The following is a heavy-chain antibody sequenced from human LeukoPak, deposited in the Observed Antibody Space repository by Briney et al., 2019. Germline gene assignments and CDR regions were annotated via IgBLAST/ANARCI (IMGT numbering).Heavy chain of an antibody. Sequence: PGGSLRLSCAASGFTFSSYEMNWVRQAPGKGLEWVSSISGSSGYIYYADSLRGRFTISRDNAKNSLYLQMNSLRAEDTAVYYCARLGKHDYSATWYFDYWGQGTLVTVSS. CDR3: ARLGKHDYSATWYFDY. D-gene: IGHD4/OR15-4a*01. CDR2: ISGSSGYI. J-gene: IGHJ4*02. CDR1: GFTFSSYE. V-gene: IGHV3-21*01.